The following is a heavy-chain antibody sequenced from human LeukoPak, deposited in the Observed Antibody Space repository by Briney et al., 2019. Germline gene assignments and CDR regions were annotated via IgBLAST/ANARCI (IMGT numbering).Heavy chain of an antibody. Sequence: PGGSLRLSCAASGLTVITDDMTWVRQAPRRGLEWVSVLYSDGNTKYADSVQGRFTISRDNSKNTLYLEMNSLSPDDTAVYYCARGVEPLAANTLAYWGQGTLVTVSS. CDR2: LYSDGNT. CDR1: GLTVITDD. CDR3: ARGVEPLAANTLAY. D-gene: IGHD1-14*01. J-gene: IGHJ4*02. V-gene: IGHV3-53*01.